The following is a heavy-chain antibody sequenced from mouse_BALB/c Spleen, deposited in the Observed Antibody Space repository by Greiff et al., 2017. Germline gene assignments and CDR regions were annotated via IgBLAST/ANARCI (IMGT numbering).Heavy chain of an antibody. CDR1: GYSITSGYS. CDR3: ASGNWEGAWFAY. D-gene: IGHD4-1*02. V-gene: IGHV3-1*02. Sequence: VQLQQSGPDLVKPSQSLSLTCTVTGYSITSGYSWHWIRQFPGNKLEWMGYIHYSGSTNYNPSLKSRISITRDTSKNQFFLQLNSVTTEDTATYYCASGNWEGAWFAYWGQGTLVTVSA. CDR2: IHYSGST. J-gene: IGHJ3*01.